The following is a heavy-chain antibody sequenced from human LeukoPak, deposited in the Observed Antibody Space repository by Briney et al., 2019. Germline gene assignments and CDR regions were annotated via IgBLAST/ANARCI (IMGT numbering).Heavy chain of an antibody. CDR3: ARRLTQYDCFDP. Sequence: SQTLSPTCAISGDSVSSNSVTWNWIRQSPSRGLEWLGRTYYRSTWYNDYAVSVRGRITVNPDTSKNQFSLHLNSVTPEDTAVYYCARRLTQYDCFDPWGQGILLTVSS. J-gene: IGHJ5*02. V-gene: IGHV6-1*01. CDR1: GDSVSSNSVT. D-gene: IGHD2-2*01. CDR2: TYYRSTWYN.